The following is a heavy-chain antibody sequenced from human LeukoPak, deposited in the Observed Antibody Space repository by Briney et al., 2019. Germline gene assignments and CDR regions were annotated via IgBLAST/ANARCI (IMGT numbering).Heavy chain of an antibody. V-gene: IGHV4-4*07. J-gene: IGHJ2*01. D-gene: IGHD4-17*01. CDR3: ARDEDYGDYWYFDL. Sequence: SETLSLTCTVSGGSISSYYWSWIRQPAGKGLEWIGRIYTSGSTNYNPSLKSRVTMSVDTSKNQFSLKLSSVTAADTAAYYCARDEDYGDYWYFDLWGRGTLVTVSS. CDR2: IYTSGST. CDR1: GGSISSYY.